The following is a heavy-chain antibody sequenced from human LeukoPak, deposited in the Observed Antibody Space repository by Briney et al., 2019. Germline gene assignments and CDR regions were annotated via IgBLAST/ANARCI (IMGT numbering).Heavy chain of an antibody. J-gene: IGHJ4*02. CDR1: GFTFSIFW. V-gene: IGHV3-7*01. D-gene: IGHD3-22*01. CDR2: IKQDGSAK. Sequence: GGSLRLSCAASGFTFSIFWMSWVRQAPGKGLEWVANIKQDGSAKYYVDSVKGRFAISRDNARNSLYLEMNNLRAEDTAIYYCATSYDSSGNNWGQGTLVTVSS. CDR3: ATSYDSSGNN.